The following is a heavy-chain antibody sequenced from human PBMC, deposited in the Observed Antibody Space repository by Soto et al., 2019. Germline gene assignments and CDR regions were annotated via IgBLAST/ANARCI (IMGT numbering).Heavy chain of an antibody. J-gene: IGHJ3*02. CDR1: GGFVSCVSYY. Sequence: QVQLKQWGAGLLKPSETLSLTFAVYGGFVSCVSYYWSWLRQPPGKGLEWMGDMSHSVGAPFNPSLKCRVTIPVASSRNQVALNMASVTAAGTAVYDFARVERGTAATVVDAVDIWGPATMVTVSS. D-gene: IGHD2-21*02. CDR3: ARVERGTAATVVDAVDI. CDR2: MSHSVGA. V-gene: IGHV4-34*01.